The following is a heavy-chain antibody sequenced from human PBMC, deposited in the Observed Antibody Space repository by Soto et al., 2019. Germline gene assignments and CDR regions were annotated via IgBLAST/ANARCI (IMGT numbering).Heavy chain of an antibody. CDR2: ISGSGGST. Sequence: GGSLRLSCAASGFTFSSYAMSWVRQAPGKGLEWVSAISGSGGSTYYADSVKGRFTISRDNSKNTLYLQMNSLRAEDTAVYYCAKDLADTYYDFWSGYYVRGYFDYWGQGTLVTVSS. J-gene: IGHJ4*02. D-gene: IGHD3-3*01. CDR3: AKDLADTYYDFWSGYYVRGYFDY. CDR1: GFTFSSYA. V-gene: IGHV3-23*01.